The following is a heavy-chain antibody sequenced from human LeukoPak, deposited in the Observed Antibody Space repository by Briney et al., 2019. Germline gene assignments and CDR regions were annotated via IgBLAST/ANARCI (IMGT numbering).Heavy chain of an antibody. Sequence: PGGSLRLSCVASAFTFRTYSMHWVRQAPGKGVEWVSSISGSTSYIYYADSVRGRFTISRDNAKNSLNLQINSLRAEDTAVYYCARGSDFVWGSYRPYFDYWGQGTLVTVSS. CDR2: ISGSTSYI. J-gene: IGHJ4*02. CDR1: AFTFRTYS. CDR3: ARGSDFVWGSYRPYFDY. D-gene: IGHD3-16*02. V-gene: IGHV3-21*01.